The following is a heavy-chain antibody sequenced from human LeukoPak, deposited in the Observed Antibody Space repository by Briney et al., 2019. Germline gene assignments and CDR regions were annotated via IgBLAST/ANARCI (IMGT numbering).Heavy chain of an antibody. D-gene: IGHD3-3*01. Sequence: ASVKVSCKASGYTFTTYGISWMRQAPGQGLEWVGGVSGHNGNKNYAQKLQGRVTMTTDTSTSTAYMELRSLRSDDTAVYYCARDTSYDFWSDPTELFDIWGQGTMVTVSS. V-gene: IGHV1-18*01. CDR1: GYTFTTYG. J-gene: IGHJ3*02. CDR2: VSGHNGNK. CDR3: ARDTSYDFWSDPTELFDI.